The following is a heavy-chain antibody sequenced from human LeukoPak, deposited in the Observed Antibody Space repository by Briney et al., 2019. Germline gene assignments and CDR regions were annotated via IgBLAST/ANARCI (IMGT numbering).Heavy chain of an antibody. CDR1: GGAISSYY. CDR2: IYYSGST. CDR3: ARVGGDGYTRLYWYFDL. D-gene: IGHD5-24*01. J-gene: IGHJ2*01. V-gene: IGHV4-59*01. Sequence: SETLPPTCTVSGGAISSYYWSWIRQPPGKGLEWIGYIYYSGSTNYNPSLKSRVTISVDTSKNQFSLKLSSVTAADTAVYYCARVGGDGYTRLYWYFDLWGRGTLVTVSS.